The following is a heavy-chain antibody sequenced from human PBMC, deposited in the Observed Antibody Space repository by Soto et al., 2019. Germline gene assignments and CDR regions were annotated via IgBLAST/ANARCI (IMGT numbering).Heavy chain of an antibody. CDR3: AKGLGVVAATRGAFDV. J-gene: IGHJ3*01. V-gene: IGHV3-23*01. CDR1: GFTFSSYA. CDR2: ISGGGSNT. D-gene: IGHD2-15*01. Sequence: PGGSLRLSCAASGFTFSSYAMSWVRQAPGKGLEWVSTISGGGSNTYFTDSVQGRFSISRDNSKNTLYLQMSSLRAEDTAIYYCAKGLGVVAATRGAFDVWGQGTMVTVSS.